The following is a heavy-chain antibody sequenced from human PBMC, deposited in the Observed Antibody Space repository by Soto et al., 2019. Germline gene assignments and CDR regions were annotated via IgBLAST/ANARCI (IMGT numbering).Heavy chain of an antibody. Sequence: EVQLAESGGGMVQPGGSLRLSCVASGFTFSSYDMHWVRQAPGKGLEYVSSISSNGGTTYYGNSVKDRFTISRDNSKNTLYLQMGSLRAEDMAVYYCVRRVSGNYDYWGQRTLVTVSS. V-gene: IGHV3-64*01. CDR1: GFTFSSYD. CDR3: VRRVSGNYDY. CDR2: ISSNGGTT. J-gene: IGHJ4*02. D-gene: IGHD1-7*01.